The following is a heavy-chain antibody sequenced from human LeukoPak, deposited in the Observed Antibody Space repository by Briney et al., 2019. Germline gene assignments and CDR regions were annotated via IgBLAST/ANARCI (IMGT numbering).Heavy chain of an antibody. CDR1: GGSISSYY. D-gene: IGHD3-22*01. J-gene: IGHJ4*02. CDR2: INHCGST. Sequence: SETLSLTCTVSGGSISSYYWSWIRQPPGKGLEWIGEINHCGSTNYNPSLKSRVTISVDTSKNQFSLKLSSVTAADTAVYYCARGVKVYYYDSSGYFFDYWGQGTLVTVSS. CDR3: ARGVKVYYYDSSGYFFDY. V-gene: IGHV4-34*01.